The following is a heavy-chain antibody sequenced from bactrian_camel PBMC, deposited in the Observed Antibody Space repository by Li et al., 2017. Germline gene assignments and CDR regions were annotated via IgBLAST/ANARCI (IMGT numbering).Heavy chain of an antibody. D-gene: IGHD4*01. CDR2: IATGDGTQ. V-gene: IGHV3-3*01. CDR1: RGTASSYC. J-gene: IGHJ4*01. Sequence: VQLVESGGGSVAVGGSLRLSCVGSRGTASSYCMAWFSEAPGKECEGVAAIATGDGTQYYADPVKGRFTISQDKARNTVYLQMGSLKPEDTAMYYCAAGRTSTLVPARYTYWGQGTQVTVS. CDR3: AAGRTSTLVPARYTY.